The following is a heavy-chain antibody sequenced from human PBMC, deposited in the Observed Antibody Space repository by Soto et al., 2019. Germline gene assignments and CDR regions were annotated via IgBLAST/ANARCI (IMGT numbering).Heavy chain of an antibody. V-gene: IGHV2-5*02. CDR2: IYWDDDK. CDR1: GFSLSTSGVG. Sequence: QITLKESGPTLVKPAQTLTLTCTFSGFSLSTSGVGVGWIRQPPGKALEWLALIYWDDDKRYSPSLKSRLTITKDTSKNQVVLTMTNMDPVDTATYYCAHRVRYSGYWGYFDYWGQGTLVTVSS. CDR3: AHRVRYSGYWGYFDY. D-gene: IGHD5-12*01. J-gene: IGHJ4*02.